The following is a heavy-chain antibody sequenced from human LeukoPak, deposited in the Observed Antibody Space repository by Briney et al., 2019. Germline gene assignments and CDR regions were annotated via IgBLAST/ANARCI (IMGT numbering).Heavy chain of an antibody. Sequence: SETLSLTCAVSGYSISSGYYWGWFQQPPGKGLEWIGCIYHSGNTYYNPSLKSRVSISVHTSKNHFSLMLSSVTAADTAVYYCARQGGSSSPYYYYYMDVWGKGTTVTVSS. CDR2: IYHSGNT. CDR3: ARQGGSSSPYYYYYMDV. CDR1: GYSISSGYY. D-gene: IGHD6-13*01. V-gene: IGHV4-38-2*01. J-gene: IGHJ6*03.